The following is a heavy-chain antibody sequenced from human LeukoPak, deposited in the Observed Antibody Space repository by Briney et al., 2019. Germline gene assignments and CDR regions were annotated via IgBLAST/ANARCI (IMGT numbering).Heavy chain of an antibody. CDR1: GDSVSSFY. CDR3: ARPPPYYDSSGGFDY. D-gene: IGHD3-22*01. Sequence: PSETLSLTCTVSGDSVSSFYWSWIRQPPGKGLEWIGYIYYSGTTNYNPSLKSRVTISVDTTKSQFSLKLSSVTAADTAVYYCARPPPYYDSSGGFDYWGQGTLVTVSS. CDR2: IYYSGTT. V-gene: IGHV4-59*02. J-gene: IGHJ4*02.